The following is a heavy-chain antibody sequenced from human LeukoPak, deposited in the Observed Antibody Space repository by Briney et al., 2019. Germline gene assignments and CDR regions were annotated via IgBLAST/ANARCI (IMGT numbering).Heavy chain of an antibody. CDR2: IFYSGST. J-gene: IGHJ4*02. D-gene: IGHD2-15*01. CDR3: ARARLNCSGGSCYVFDY. Sequence: TPSETLSLTCTVSGGSISTSNYYWGWIRQPPGKGLEWIGNIFYSGSTYYGPSLKSRLTISLDTSRNQFSLKLSSVTAADTAVYCCARARLNCSGGSCYVFDYWGQGTLVTVSS. V-gene: IGHV4-39*07. CDR1: GGSISTSNYY.